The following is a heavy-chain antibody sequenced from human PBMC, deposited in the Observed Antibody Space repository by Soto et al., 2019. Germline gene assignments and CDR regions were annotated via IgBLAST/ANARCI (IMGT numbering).Heavy chain of an antibody. Sequence: GSLRLSCAASGFTFSSYAMSWVRQAPGKGLEWVSAISGSGGSTYYADSVKGRFTISRDNSKNTLYLQMNSLRAEDTAVYYCARGQSGYSYGYRRDAFDIWGQGTMVTVSS. J-gene: IGHJ3*02. D-gene: IGHD5-18*01. CDR2: ISGSGGST. V-gene: IGHV3-23*01. CDR3: ARGQSGYSYGYRRDAFDI. CDR1: GFTFSSYA.